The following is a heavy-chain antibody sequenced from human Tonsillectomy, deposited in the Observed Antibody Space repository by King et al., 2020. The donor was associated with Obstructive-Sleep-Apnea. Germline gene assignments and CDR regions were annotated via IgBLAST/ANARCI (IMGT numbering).Heavy chain of an antibody. CDR1: GYTFTTYG. CDR2: ISAYIGNT. V-gene: IGHV1-18*04. J-gene: IGHJ5*02. Sequence: QLVQSGPEVKKPGASVKVSCKASGYTFTTYGISWVRQAPGQGLEWMGWISAYIGNTNYAQTLQGRVTMTRDTFTSTAYMELTSLRSDDTAVYYCARINQGDFIPHPWGQGTLVTVSS. CDR3: ARINQGDFIPHP. D-gene: IGHD2-21*01.